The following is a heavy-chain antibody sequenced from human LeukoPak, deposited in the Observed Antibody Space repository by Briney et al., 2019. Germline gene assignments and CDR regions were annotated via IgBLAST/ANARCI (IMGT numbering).Heavy chain of an antibody. CDR2: ISYDGSNK. D-gene: IGHD3-22*01. CDR3: AKVPYYYDSSGDYSIDY. V-gene: IGHV3-30*18. CDR1: GFTFSSYW. J-gene: IGHJ4*02. Sequence: PGGSLRLSCAASGFTFSSYWMHWVRQAPGKGLEWVAVISYDGSNKYYADSVKGRFTISRDNPKNTLYLQMNSLRAEDTAVYYCAKVPYYYDSSGDYSIDYWGQGTLVTVSS.